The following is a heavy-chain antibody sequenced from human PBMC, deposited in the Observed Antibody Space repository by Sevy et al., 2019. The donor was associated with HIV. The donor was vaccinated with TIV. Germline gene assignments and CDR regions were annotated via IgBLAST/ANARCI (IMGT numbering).Heavy chain of an antibody. J-gene: IGHJ6*02. D-gene: IGHD2-2*02. CDR1: GFTFSSYW. CDR3: ARGLNCSSTSCYTPYYYYGMDV. Sequence: GGSLRLSCAASGFTFSSYWMSWVRQAPGKGLEWVANIKQDGSEKYYVDSVKGRFTISRDNAKNSLYLQMNSLRAEDTAVYYCARGLNCSSTSCYTPYYYYGMDVWGLGTTVTVSS. V-gene: IGHV3-7*01. CDR2: IKQDGSEK.